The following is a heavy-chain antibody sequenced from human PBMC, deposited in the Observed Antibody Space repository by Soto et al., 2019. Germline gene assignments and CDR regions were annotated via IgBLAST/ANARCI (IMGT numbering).Heavy chain of an antibody. V-gene: IGHV4-34*01. CDR1: GGSFSGYY. D-gene: IGHD2-15*01. CDR3: ATTRSNCSGGSCYFSWFDP. CDR2: INHSGST. J-gene: IGHJ5*02. Sequence: PSETLSLTCAVYGGSFSGYYWSWIRQPPGKGLEWIGEINHSGSTNYNPSLKSRVTISVDTSKNQFSLKLSSVTAADTAVYYCATTRSNCSGGSCYFSWFDPWGQGTLVTVS.